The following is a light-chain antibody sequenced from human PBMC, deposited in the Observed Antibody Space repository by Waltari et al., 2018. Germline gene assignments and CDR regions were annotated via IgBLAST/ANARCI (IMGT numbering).Light chain of an antibody. CDR3: ATWDDGLGGVWV. CDR2: RND. CDR1: DSNIGDNV. J-gene: IGLJ3*02. Sequence: QSVLTQPPSASATPGHRVIISCSGSDSNIGDNVVNWYQQLPGTAPKLLIYRNDLRPSGCPDRFSASKSGTSASLAISGLQSEDEADYYCATWDDGLGGVWVFGGGTKVTVL. V-gene: IGLV1-44*01.